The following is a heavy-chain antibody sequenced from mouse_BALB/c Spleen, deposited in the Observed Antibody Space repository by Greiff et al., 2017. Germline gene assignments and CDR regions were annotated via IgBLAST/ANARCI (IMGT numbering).Heavy chain of an antibody. CDR2: IRNKANGYTT. D-gene: IGHD1-1*01. Sequence: EVKLVESGGGLVQPGGSLRLSCATSGFTFTDYYMSWVRQPPGKALEWLGFIRNKANGYTTEYSASVKGRFTISRDNSQSILYLHMNTLRAEDSATYYCARGGGSNYFDYWGQGTTLTVSS. CDR1: GFTFTDYY. CDR3: ARGGGSNYFDY. V-gene: IGHV7-3*02. J-gene: IGHJ2*01.